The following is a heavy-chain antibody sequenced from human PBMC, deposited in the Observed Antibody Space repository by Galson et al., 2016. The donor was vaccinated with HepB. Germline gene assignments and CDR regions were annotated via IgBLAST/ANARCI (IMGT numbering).Heavy chain of an antibody. Sequence: SVKVSCKASGYMFNTYGLAWVRQAPGQGFEWIGWISGTNGNTDYAPSFQGRVTMSRDTSTHTAYLELRTLRNDGTAIYYCTRGSRCSGGTCYSPAFDYWGQGTLVIVSS. D-gene: IGHD2-15*01. J-gene: IGHJ4*02. CDR2: ISGTNGNT. CDR3: TRGSRCSGGTCYSPAFDY. CDR1: GYMFNTYG. V-gene: IGHV1-18*01.